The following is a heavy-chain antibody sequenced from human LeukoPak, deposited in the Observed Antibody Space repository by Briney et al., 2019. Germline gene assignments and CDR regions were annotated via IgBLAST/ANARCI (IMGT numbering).Heavy chain of an antibody. CDR2: IGISGDDT. CDR3: ANEIRPNDY. Sequence: KSGGSLRLSCATSGFSFSSHAMTWVRQAPGKGLEWLSAIGISGDDTYYADSVKGRFTISRDNSKNTLYLQMNSLSADDTAMYYCANEIRPNDYWGQGTLVTVSS. D-gene: IGHD4-17*01. CDR1: GFSFSSHA. J-gene: IGHJ4*02. V-gene: IGHV3-23*01.